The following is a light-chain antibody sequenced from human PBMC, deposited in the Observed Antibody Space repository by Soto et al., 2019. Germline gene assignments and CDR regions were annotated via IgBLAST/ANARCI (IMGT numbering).Light chain of an antibody. CDR3: QQLFDSPIT. V-gene: IGKV1-9*01. CDR2: AAS. J-gene: IGKJ5*01. Sequence: IQLTQSPSSLSASVGDRVTITCRASQGISSWLAWYQQKPGKAPKLLIYAASTLESGVPSRFSATVSGTEFSLTITSLQPEDFATYYCQQLFDSPITFGQGTRLEIK. CDR1: QGISSW.